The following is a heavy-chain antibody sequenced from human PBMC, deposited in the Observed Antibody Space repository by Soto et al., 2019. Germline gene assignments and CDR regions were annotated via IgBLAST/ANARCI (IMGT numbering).Heavy chain of an antibody. J-gene: IGHJ4*02. CDR3: ARTPRPYYDILTGYPKSYFDY. Sequence: PGGSLRLSCAASGFTFSSYAMSWVRQAPGKGLEWVSAISGSGGSTYYADSVKGRFTISRDNSKNTLYLQMNSLRAEDTAVYYCARTPRPYYDILTGYPKSYFDYWGQGTLVTVSS. V-gene: IGHV3-23*01. D-gene: IGHD3-9*01. CDR2: ISGSGGST. CDR1: GFTFSSYA.